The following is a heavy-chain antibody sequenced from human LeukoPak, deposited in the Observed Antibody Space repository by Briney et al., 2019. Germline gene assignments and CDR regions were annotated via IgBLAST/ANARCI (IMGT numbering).Heavy chain of an antibody. D-gene: IGHD3-16*01. V-gene: IGHV3-66*01. CDR2: IYSGGST. CDR3: ARGGGEYYFDY. CDR1: GFTVSSNY. J-gene: IGHJ4*02. Sequence: PGGSLRLSCAASGFTVSSNYMSWVRQAPGKGLEWVSVIYSGGSTKYADSVKGGFTISRDNSKNTLYLQMNSLRAEDTAVYYCARGGGEYYFDYWGQGTLVTVSS.